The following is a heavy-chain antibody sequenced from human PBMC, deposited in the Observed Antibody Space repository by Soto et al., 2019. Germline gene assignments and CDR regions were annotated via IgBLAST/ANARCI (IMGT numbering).Heavy chain of an antibody. D-gene: IGHD4-17*01. V-gene: IGHV4-34*01. J-gene: IGHJ5*02. CDR3: ARSGTTVTTSDNWFDP. CDR1: GGSFSGYY. CDR2: INHSGST. Sequence: SETLSLTCAVYGGSFSGYYWSWIRQPPGKGLEWIGEINHSGSTNYNPSLKSRVTISVDTSKNQFSLKLSSVTAADTAVYYCARSGTTVTTSDNWFDPWAQGNLVTVSS.